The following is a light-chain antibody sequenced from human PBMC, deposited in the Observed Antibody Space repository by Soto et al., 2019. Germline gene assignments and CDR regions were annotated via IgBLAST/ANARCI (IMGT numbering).Light chain of an antibody. J-gene: IGKJ2*02. CDR1: QSVSSNY. CDR2: DAS. CDR3: QQYGISPCT. V-gene: IGKV3-20*01. Sequence: EIVLTQSPGTLSLSPGERATLSCRASQSVSSNYLAWYQQKPGQAPRLLIYDASSRATGIPDRFSGSGSGTDFTLTISRLEPEDFAVYYCQQYGISPCTFGQGTKLEIK.